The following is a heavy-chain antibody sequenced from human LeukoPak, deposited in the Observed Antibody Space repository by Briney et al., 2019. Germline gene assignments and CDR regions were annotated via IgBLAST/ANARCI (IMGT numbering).Heavy chain of an antibody. CDR2: INPNSGGT. Sequence: ASVKVSCKASGYTFTGYYMHWVRQAPGQGLEWMGWINPNSGGTNYAQKFQGRVTMTRDTSISTAYMELSRLRSDDTAVYYCARVSIAARTIDYWGQGTLVTVSS. CDR3: ARVSIAARTIDY. CDR1: GYTFTGYY. V-gene: IGHV1-2*02. J-gene: IGHJ4*02. D-gene: IGHD6-6*01.